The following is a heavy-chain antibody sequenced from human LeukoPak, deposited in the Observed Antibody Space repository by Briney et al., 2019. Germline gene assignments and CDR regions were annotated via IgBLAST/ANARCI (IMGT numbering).Heavy chain of an antibody. J-gene: IGHJ4*02. Sequence: GGSLRLSCAASGFTFSSSEMTWVRQAPGKGLEWVSYISSSGSTIYYADSVKGRFTISRDNAKNSLYLQMNSLRAEDTAVYYCARTSNYYDSSGYYFPIRFDYWGQGTLVTVSS. V-gene: IGHV3-48*03. CDR3: ARTSNYYDSSGYYFPIRFDY. CDR2: ISSSGSTI. CDR1: GFTFSSSE. D-gene: IGHD3-22*01.